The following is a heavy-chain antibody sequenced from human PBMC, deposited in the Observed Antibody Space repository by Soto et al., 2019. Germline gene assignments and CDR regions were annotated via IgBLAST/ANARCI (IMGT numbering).Heavy chain of an antibody. V-gene: IGHV1-69*02. CDR3: AAARVKLGYYYYMDV. Sequence: SVKVSCKASGGTFSSYTISWVRQAPGQGLEWMGRIIPILGIANYAQKFQGRVTITADKSTSTAYMELSSLRSEDTAVYYCAAARVKLGYYYYMDVWGKGTTVTVSS. CDR1: GGTFSSYT. J-gene: IGHJ6*03. CDR2: IIPILGIA. D-gene: IGHD6-25*01.